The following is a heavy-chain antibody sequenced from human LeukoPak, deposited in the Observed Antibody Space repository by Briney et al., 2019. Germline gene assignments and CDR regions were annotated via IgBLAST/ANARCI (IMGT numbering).Heavy chain of an antibody. D-gene: IGHD1-26*01. Sequence: GASVTVSCKASGYTFTSYGISWVRQAPGQGLEWMGWISAYNGNTNYAQKFQGRVTMTRDTSISTAYMELSRLRSDDTAVYYCARGRELRYYYYYYMDVWGKGTTVTVSS. CDR3: ARGRELRYYYYYYMDV. J-gene: IGHJ6*03. CDR1: GYTFTSYG. V-gene: IGHV1-18*01. CDR2: ISAYNGNT.